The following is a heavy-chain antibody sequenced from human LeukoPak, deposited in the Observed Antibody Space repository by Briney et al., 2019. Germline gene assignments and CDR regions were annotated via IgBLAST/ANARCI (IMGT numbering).Heavy chain of an antibody. CDR1: GFTFSTHA. D-gene: IGHD5-18*01. J-gene: IGHJ1*01. Sequence: GGSLRLSCAASGFTFSTHAMHWVRQAPAKGLEWVAMIWFDGKNTHYVDSVKGRFTISRDNSKNTLYLQMNSLRAEDTAVYFCAKERYSYGSLQYFPHWGQGTLVTVSS. V-gene: IGHV3-30*02. CDR3: AKERYSYGSLQYFPH. CDR2: IWFDGKNT.